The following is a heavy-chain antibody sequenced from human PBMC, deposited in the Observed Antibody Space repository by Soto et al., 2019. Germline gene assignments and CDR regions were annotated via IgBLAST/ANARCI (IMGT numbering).Heavy chain of an antibody. CDR1: GGSFNNYA. CDR2: IIPNFDTP. J-gene: IGHJ6*02. Sequence: QVHLVQSGAEVKKPGSSVKVSCKTSGGSFNNYAVSWVRQAPGQGLEWMGGIIPNFDTPNYAQKFQNRVTIIADESTSKVYMALRSLRSNDTAVYYCAVAMVREILIFESSGMHVWGQGTTVIVSS. V-gene: IGHV1-69*01. D-gene: IGHD3-10*01. CDR3: AVAMVREILIFESSGMHV.